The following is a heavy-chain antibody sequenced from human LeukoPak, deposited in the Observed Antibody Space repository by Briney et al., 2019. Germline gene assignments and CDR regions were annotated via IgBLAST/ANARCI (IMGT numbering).Heavy chain of an antibody. Sequence: GSLRLSCAASGFTFSSYWMHWVRRAPGKGLVWVSRINSDGSSTSYADSVKGRFTISRDNAKNTLYLQMNSLRAEDTAVYYCARADYYDSSGYTFDYWGQGTLVTVSS. V-gene: IGHV3-74*01. CDR3: ARADYYDSSGYTFDY. J-gene: IGHJ4*02. CDR1: GFTFSSYW. D-gene: IGHD3-22*01. CDR2: INSDGSST.